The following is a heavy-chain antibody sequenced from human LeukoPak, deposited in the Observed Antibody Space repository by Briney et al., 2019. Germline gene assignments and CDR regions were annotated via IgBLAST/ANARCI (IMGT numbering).Heavy chain of an antibody. V-gene: IGHV1-18*01. CDR1: GFTFTSYG. D-gene: IGHD5-12*01. CDR3: GRRGGKRALTGYDCLSY. CDR2: ISAYNGNT. Sequence: ASVTVSCKASGFTFTSYGISWVRQAPGQGLEWMGWISAYNGNTNYAQKLQGRVTMNTDKSPSTAYMELRIPRSDYTAVYYCGRRGGKRALTGYDCLSYWGQRTLVSVCS. J-gene: IGHJ4*02.